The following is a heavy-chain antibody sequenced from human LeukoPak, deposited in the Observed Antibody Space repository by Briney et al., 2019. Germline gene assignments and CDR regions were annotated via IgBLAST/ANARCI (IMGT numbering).Heavy chain of an antibody. D-gene: IGHD4-17*01. CDR2: ISGSGGST. Sequence: GGSLRLSCAASGFTFSSYAMSWVRQAPGKGLEWVSAISGSGGSTYYADSVKGRFTISRDNSKNTLYLQMNSLRAEDTAVYYCAKVIRKYGDYVHEIDYWGQGTLVTVSS. J-gene: IGHJ4*02. V-gene: IGHV3-23*01. CDR3: AKVIRKYGDYVHEIDY. CDR1: GFTFSSYA.